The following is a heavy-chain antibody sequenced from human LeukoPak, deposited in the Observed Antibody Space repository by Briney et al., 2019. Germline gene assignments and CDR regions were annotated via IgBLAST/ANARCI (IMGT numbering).Heavy chain of an antibody. CDR3: ARESDDSGWSQWGMDV. J-gene: IGHJ6*02. CDR1: GGSISSSSYF. V-gene: IGHV4-39*07. CDR2: VYDSGST. D-gene: IGHD6-19*01. Sequence: PSETLSLTCTVSGGSISSSSYFWGWIRQPPGKGLEWIGSVYDSGSTYYNPSLKSRVTISVDTSKNQFSLKLNSVTAADTAMYYCARESDDSGWSQWGMDVWGQGTTVTVSS.